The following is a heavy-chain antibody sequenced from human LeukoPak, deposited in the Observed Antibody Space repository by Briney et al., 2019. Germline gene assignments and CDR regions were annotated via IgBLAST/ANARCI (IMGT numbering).Heavy chain of an antibody. CDR2: ISYDGSNK. D-gene: IGHD6-19*01. CDR3: AKDHGIAVAGMPGLDY. CDR1: GFTFSSYG. Sequence: PGGSLRLSCAASGFTFSSYGMHWVRQAPGKGLEWVAVISYDGSNKYYADSVKGRFTISRDNSKNTLYLQMNSLRAEDTAVYYCAKDHGIAVAGMPGLDYWGQGTLVTVSS. V-gene: IGHV3-30*18. J-gene: IGHJ4*02.